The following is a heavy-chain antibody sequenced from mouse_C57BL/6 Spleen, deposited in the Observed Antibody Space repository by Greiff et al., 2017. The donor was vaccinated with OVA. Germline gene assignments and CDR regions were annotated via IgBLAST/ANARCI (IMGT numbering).Heavy chain of an antibody. Sequence: QVQLQQPGAELVKPGASVKMSCKASGYTFTSYWITWVKQRPGQGLEWIGDIYPGSGSTNYNEKFKSKATLTVDTSSRTAYMQLSSLPSEDSAVYYCARKYGNSLWYFDVWGTGTTVTVSS. D-gene: IGHD2-1*01. V-gene: IGHV1-55*01. J-gene: IGHJ1*03. CDR1: GYTFTSYW. CDR2: IYPGSGST. CDR3: ARKYGNSLWYFDV.